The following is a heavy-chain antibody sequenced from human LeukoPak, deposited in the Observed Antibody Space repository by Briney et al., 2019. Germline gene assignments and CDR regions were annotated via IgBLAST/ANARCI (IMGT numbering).Heavy chain of an antibody. D-gene: IGHD6-19*01. J-gene: IGHJ4*02. CDR3: ATKQWLAPPPDS. Sequence: PGGSLRLPCAASGFTFSKYWMLWVRQAPGKGLESVSRINTDGTVTTYADSVKGRLTVSRDNADNTMFLQMNSVRDEDTAVYYCATKQWLAPPPDSWGQGTPVTVSS. V-gene: IGHV3-74*01. CDR2: INTDGTVT. CDR1: GFTFSKYW.